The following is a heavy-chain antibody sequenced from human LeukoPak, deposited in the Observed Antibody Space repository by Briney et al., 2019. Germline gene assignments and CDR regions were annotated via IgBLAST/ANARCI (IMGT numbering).Heavy chain of an antibody. V-gene: IGHV4-39*01. J-gene: IGHJ6*03. Sequence: SETLSLTCTVSGGSISSSSYYWGWIRQPPGKGLEWIGSIYYSGSTYYNPSLKSRVTISVDTSKNQFSLKLSSVPAADTAVYYCARIDYGGGYYYYYYYYMDVWGKGTTVTVSS. CDR3: ARIDYGGGYYYYYYYYMDV. D-gene: IGHD3-16*01. CDR2: IYYSGST. CDR1: GGSISSSSYY.